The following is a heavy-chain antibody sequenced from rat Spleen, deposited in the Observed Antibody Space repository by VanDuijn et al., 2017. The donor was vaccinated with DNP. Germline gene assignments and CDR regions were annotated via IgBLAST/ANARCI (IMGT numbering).Heavy chain of an antibody. V-gene: IGHV5-22*01. J-gene: IGHJ3*01. D-gene: IGHD1-5*01. CDR2: ISYEGSST. Sequence: EVQLVESGGGLVQPGRSLKLSCAASGFTFSDYYMAWVRQAPKKGLEWVASISYEGSSTYYGDSGKGRFTISRDNAKSTLYLQRNSLRSEDTDTDYCARQGDRDWFAYWGQGTLVTVSS. CDR3: ARQGDRDWFAY. CDR1: GFTFSDYY.